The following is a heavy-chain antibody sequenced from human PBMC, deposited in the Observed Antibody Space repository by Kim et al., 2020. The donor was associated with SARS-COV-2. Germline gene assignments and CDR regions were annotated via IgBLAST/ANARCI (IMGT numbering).Heavy chain of an antibody. CDR2: IYPGDSNT. V-gene: IGHV5-51*01. CDR1: GYSFTTAS. CDR3: ARHAGGYHSPGIDV. J-gene: IGHJ6*02. Sequence: GESLKISCKGSGYSFTTASNAWVRQMPGKGLEWMGVIYPGDSNTIYMPPFHGQVTISADKSISAAYLQWSSLKASDTAIYYCARHAGGYHSPGIDVWGQG. D-gene: IGHD5-12*01.